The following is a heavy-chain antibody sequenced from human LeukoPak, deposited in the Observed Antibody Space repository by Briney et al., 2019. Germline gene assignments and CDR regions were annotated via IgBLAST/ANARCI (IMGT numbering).Heavy chain of an antibody. CDR2: IKQDGSEK. J-gene: IGHJ3*02. D-gene: IGHD3-22*01. CDR3: ARVAWGDYYDSSGYYYGGAFDI. V-gene: IGHV3-7*01. Sequence: GGSLRLSCAASGFTFSSYWMSWVRQAPGKGLEWVANIKQDGSEKYYVDSVKGRFTISRDNAKNSLYLQMNSLRAEDAAVYYCARVAWGDYYDSSGYYYGGAFDIWGQGTMVTVSS. CDR1: GFTFSSYW.